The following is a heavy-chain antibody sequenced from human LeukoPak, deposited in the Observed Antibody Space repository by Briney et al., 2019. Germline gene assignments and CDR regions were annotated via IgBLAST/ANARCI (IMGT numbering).Heavy chain of an antibody. J-gene: IGHJ4*02. CDR2: INPNSGGT. V-gene: IGHV1-2*02. CDR1: RYTFTGYY. D-gene: IGHD3-10*01. Sequence: ASVKVSCKASRYTFTGYYMHWVRQAPGQGLEWMGWINPNSGGTNYAQKFQGRVTMTRDTSISTAYMELSRLRSDDTAVYYCARDLPDYGSGSYYFDYWGQGTLVTISS. CDR3: ARDLPDYGSGSYYFDY.